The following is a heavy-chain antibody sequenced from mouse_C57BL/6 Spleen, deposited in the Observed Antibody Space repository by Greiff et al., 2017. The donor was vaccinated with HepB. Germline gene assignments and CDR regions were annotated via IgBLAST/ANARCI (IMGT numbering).Heavy chain of an antibody. V-gene: IGHV2-2*01. J-gene: IGHJ3*01. CDR1: GFSLTSYG. CDR2: IWSGGST. D-gene: IGHD2-4*01. Sequence: VKLQQSGPGLVQPLQSLSITCTVSGFSLTSYGVHWVRQSPGKGLEWLGVIWSGGSTDYNAAFISRLSISKDNSKSQVFFKMNSLQADDTAIYYCARNGIYYDYDGGFAYWGQGTLVTVSA. CDR3: ARNGIYYDYDGGFAY.